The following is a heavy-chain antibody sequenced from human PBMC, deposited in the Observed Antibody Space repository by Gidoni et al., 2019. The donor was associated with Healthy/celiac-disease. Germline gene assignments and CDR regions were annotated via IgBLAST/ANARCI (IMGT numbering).Heavy chain of an antibody. Sequence: QLQLQGSGPGLVKPSATLSLTCTVSGGSIGSSSYYWGWIRQPPGKGLEWIGSIYYSGSTYYNPSLKSRVTISVDTSKNQFSLKLSSVTTADTAVYYCARHGVTWGQGTLVTVSS. CDR1: GGSIGSSSYY. D-gene: IGHD2-21*01. CDR3: ARHGVT. V-gene: IGHV4-39*01. J-gene: IGHJ5*02. CDR2: IYYSGST.